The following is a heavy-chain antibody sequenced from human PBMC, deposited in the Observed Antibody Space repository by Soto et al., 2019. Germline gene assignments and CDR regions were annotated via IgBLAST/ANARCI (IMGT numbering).Heavy chain of an antibody. V-gene: IGHV3-30*18. CDR3: AKDAGMVVGYFDY. CDR2: ISYDGSNK. D-gene: IGHD3-22*01. CDR1: GFTFSSYG. Sequence: GGSLRLSCAASGFTFSSYGMHWVRQAPGKGLEWVAVISYDGSNKYYADSVKGRFTISRDNSKNTLYLQMNSLRAEDTAVYYCAKDAGMVVGYFDYGAQGPVVTVSS. J-gene: IGHJ4*02.